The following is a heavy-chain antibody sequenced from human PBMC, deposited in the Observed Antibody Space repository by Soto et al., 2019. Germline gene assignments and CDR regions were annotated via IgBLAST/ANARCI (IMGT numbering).Heavy chain of an antibody. CDR1: GFTFSSYA. D-gene: IGHD1-26*01. Sequence: QVQLVESGGGVVQPGRSLRLSCAASGFTFSSYAMHWVRQAPGKGLEWVAVISYDGSNKYYADSVKGRFTISRDNSKNTLYLQMNSLRAEDTAVYYCARAKSGSYYYGMDVWGQGTTVTVSS. CDR2: ISYDGSNK. J-gene: IGHJ6*02. V-gene: IGHV3-30-3*01. CDR3: ARAKSGSYYYGMDV.